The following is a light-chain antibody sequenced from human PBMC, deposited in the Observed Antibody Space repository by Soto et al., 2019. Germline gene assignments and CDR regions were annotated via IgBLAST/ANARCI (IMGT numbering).Light chain of an antibody. CDR1: QGISSY. CDR2: AAS. CDR3: QQDYSYPPFT. Sequence: AIRMTQSPSSLSASTGDRVTITCRASQGISSYLAWYQQKPGKAPKLLIYAASTLQSGVPSRFSGSGAGTDFTLTISCLQSEDFATYYWQQDYSYPPFTFGPGNKVDIK. V-gene: IGKV1-8*01. J-gene: IGKJ3*01.